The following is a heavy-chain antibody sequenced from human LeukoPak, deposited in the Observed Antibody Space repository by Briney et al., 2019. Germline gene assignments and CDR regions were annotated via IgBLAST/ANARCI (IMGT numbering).Heavy chain of an antibody. CDR3: ARERWPYSSGSEYFQH. J-gene: IGHJ1*01. Sequence: ASVKVSCKASGYTFTSYAMHWVRQAPGQRLEWMGWINAGNGNTKYSQKFQGRVTITRDTSASTAYMELSSLRSEDTAVHYCARERWPYSSGSEYFQHWGQGTLVTVSS. D-gene: IGHD6-19*01. CDR2: INAGNGNT. V-gene: IGHV1-3*01. CDR1: GYTFTSYA.